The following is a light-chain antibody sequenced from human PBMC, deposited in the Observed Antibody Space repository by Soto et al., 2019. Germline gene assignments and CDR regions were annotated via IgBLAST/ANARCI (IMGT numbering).Light chain of an antibody. CDR1: SSDVGGYNY. CDR2: EVS. V-gene: IGLV2-14*01. J-gene: IGLJ3*02. CDR3: SSYTSSSTGV. Sequence: QSGLTQPASVSGSPGHSITISCTGTSSDVGGYNYVSWYQHLPGKAPKLMIHEVSNRPSGVSNRFSGSKSGNTASLTISGLQVEDEADYYCSSYTSSSTGVFGGGTKLTVL.